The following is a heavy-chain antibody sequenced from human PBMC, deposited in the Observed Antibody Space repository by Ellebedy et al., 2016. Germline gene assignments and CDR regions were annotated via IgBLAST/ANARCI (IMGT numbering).Heavy chain of an antibody. CDR2: IKEDGSET. D-gene: IGHD7-27*01. CDR1: GFTFSRYW. V-gene: IGHV3-7*01. CDR3: ARDLGY. Sequence: GESLKISXAVSGFTFSRYWMNWVRQAPGKGLEWVANIKEDGSETLYVDSVKGRFTISRDNAKNSLYLQMNNLRAEDTAVYYCARDLGYWGQGTLVTVSS. J-gene: IGHJ4*02.